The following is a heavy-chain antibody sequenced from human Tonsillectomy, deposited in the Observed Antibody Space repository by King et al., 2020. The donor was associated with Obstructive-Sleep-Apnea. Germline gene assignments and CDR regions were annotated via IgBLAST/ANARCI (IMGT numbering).Heavy chain of an antibody. V-gene: IGHV3-73*01. CDR3: PRGPHSSGWPEVDY. J-gene: IGHJ4*02. D-gene: IGHD6-19*01. CDR2: IKSKENNYAT. CDR1: GFTFSGSA. Sequence: DVQLVESGGGLVQPGGSLKLSCAASGFTFSGSAMHWVRQASGKGLEWVGRIKSKENNYATAYAASMKGRFTISRDDSKNTAYLQMNSLKIEDTAVYYCPRGPHSSGWPEVDYWGQGTLVIVSS.